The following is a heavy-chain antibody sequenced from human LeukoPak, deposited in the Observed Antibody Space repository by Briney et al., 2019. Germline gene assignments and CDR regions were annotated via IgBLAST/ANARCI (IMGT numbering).Heavy chain of an antibody. CDR1: GGSFSGYY. CDR2: INHSGST. V-gene: IGHV4-34*01. D-gene: IGHD6-19*01. CDR3: ARGNIAVAGATTASEYNY. Sequence: SETLSLTCAVYGGSFSGYYWSWIRQPPGKGLEWIGEINHSGSTNYNPSLKSRVTISVDTSKNQFSLKLSSVTAADTAVYYCARGNIAVAGATTASEYNYWGQGTLVTVSS. J-gene: IGHJ4*02.